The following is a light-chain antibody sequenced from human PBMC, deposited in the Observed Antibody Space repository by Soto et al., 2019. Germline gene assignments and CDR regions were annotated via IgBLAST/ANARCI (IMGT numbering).Light chain of an antibody. CDR3: CSYAGISSVV. J-gene: IGLJ2*01. CDR2: EVS. V-gene: IGLV2-23*02. Sequence: QSALTQPASASGFPGQSITISCSGTSSDVGSYDLVSWYQQHPGKAPKLMIYEVSKRPSGVSNRFSGSKSGNTASLTISGLQAEHEADYYCCSYAGISSVVFGGGTKLTVL. CDR1: SSDVGSYDL.